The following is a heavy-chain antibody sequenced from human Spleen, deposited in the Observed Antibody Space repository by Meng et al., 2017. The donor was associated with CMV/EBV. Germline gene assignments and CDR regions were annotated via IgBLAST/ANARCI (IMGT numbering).Heavy chain of an antibody. CDR2: IYPGDSDT. Sequence: GESLKISCKASGYTFSPYWIGWVRQLPGKGLEWMGIIYPGDSDTKYSPSFQGHVTISVDKSISTAYLQWSSLKASDTAMYYCARRVPADGAFDYWGQGTLVTVSS. CDR3: ARRVPADGAFDY. J-gene: IGHJ4*02. V-gene: IGHV5-51*01. CDR1: GYTFSPYW. D-gene: IGHD2-2*01.